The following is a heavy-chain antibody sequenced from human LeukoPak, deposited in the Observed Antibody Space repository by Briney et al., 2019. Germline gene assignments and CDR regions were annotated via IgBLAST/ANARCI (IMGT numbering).Heavy chain of an antibody. J-gene: IGHJ4*02. CDR1: GYNFKSHW. D-gene: IGHD3-16*01. V-gene: IGHV5-51*01. CDR3: ARPVTSARGRDFHD. CDR2: IWPSDSDT. Sequence: GESLKISCQGSGYNFKSHWIGWVRPVPGKGLEWMGIIWPSDSDTKYSPSFQGQVTFSADTSINTAYLQWSSLEASDTAMYYCARPVTSARGRDFHDWGQGTLVTVSS.